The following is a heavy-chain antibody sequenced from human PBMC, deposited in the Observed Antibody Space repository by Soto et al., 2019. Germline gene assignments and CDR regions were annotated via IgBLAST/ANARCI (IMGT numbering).Heavy chain of an antibody. J-gene: IGHJ5*02. CDR3: AKDPLQLVSGLFDP. CDR2: ITGDGLTT. V-gene: IGHV3-23*01. D-gene: IGHD3-10*01. Sequence: GGSLRLSCAASGCTFSSYAMSWVRQAPGKGLDWVSTITGDGLTTYDADSVKGRFTISRDNSKSTLYLQLNSLRVDDTAVYYCAKDPLQLVSGLFDPWGQGTLVTVSS. CDR1: GCTFSSYA.